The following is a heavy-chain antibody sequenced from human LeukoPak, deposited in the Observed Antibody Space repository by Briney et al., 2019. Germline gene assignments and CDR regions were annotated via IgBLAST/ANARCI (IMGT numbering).Heavy chain of an antibody. Sequence: PSETLSLTCTVSGGSISSGSYYWSWIRQPAGKGLEWIGRIYTSGSTNYNPSLKSRVTISVDTSKNQFSLKLSSVTAADTAVYYCARGKFYGHWGQGTLVTVSS. CDR3: ARGKFYGH. CDR1: GGSISSGSYY. D-gene: IGHD3-16*01. J-gene: IGHJ4*02. V-gene: IGHV4-61*02. CDR2: IYTSGST.